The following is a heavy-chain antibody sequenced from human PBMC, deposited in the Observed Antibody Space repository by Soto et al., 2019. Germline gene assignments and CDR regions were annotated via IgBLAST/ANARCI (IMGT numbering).Heavy chain of an antibody. CDR1: GFTFSDYY. V-gene: IGHV3-11*01. CDR3: ARDLGYYDSSGYFDY. J-gene: IGHJ4*02. Sequence: QVQLVESGGGLVKPGGSLRLSCAASGFTFSDYYMSWIRQAPGKGLEWVSYISSSGDIIYHADSVKGRFTISRDNAKNSLYLEMNSLRAEDTAVYYCARDLGYYDSSGYFDYWGQGTLVTVSS. D-gene: IGHD3-22*01. CDR2: ISSSGDII.